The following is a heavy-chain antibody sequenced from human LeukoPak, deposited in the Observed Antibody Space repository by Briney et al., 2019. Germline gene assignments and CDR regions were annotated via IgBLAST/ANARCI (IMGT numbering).Heavy chain of an antibody. CDR2: IKQDGSEK. D-gene: IGHD3-10*01. V-gene: IGHV3-7*01. CDR3: ARSEYYGSGSYYTYPDY. J-gene: IGHJ4*02. Sequence: PGGSLRLSCAASGFTFSGYWMSWVRQAPGRGLEWVANIKQDGSEKYYVDSVKGRFTISRDNAKNSLYLQMNSLRAEDTAVYYCARSEYYGSGSYYTYPDYWGQGTLVTVSS. CDR1: GFTFSGYW.